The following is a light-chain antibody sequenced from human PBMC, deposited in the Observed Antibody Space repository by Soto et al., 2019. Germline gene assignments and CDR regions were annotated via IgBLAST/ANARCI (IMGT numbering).Light chain of an antibody. J-gene: IGLJ3*02. CDR1: SSDVGGYNY. Sequence: QSVLTQPASVSGSPGQSITISCTGTSSDVGGYNYVSWYQQHPGKAPKLMIYEVNNRPSGVSNRFSGSKSGNTASLTISGLQAEDEADYYCSSYTSSSTPVFGGGTQLTVL. V-gene: IGLV2-14*01. CDR2: EVN. CDR3: SSYTSSSTPV.